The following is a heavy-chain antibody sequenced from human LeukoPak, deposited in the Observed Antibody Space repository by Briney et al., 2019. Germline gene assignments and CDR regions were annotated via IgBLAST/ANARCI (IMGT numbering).Heavy chain of an antibody. D-gene: IGHD3-3*01. CDR2: ISAYNANT. Sequence: ASVKVSCKASGYTFTSYGISWVRQAPGQGLEWMGWISAYNANTNYAQKLQGRVTMTTDTSTNTAYMELRSLRSDDTAVYYCARVKGRGGIFGVITPNWFDPWGQGTLVTVSS. CDR1: GYTFTSYG. CDR3: ARVKGRGGIFGVITPNWFDP. J-gene: IGHJ5*02. V-gene: IGHV1-18*01.